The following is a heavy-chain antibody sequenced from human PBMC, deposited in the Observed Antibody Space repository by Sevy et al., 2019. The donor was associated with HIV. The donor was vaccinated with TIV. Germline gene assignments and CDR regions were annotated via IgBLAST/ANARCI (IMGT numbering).Heavy chain of an antibody. J-gene: IGHJ6*02. CDR1: GGSISSGDYY. Sequence: LPDTLSLTCSVSGGSISSGDYYWSWIRQPPGKGLEWIGYIYYSGSTYYNPSLKSRVTISVDTSKNQFSLKLSSVTAADTAVYYCARVVFTMVRGALYGMDVWGQGTTVTVSS. D-gene: IGHD3-10*01. V-gene: IGHV4-30-4*02. CDR3: ARVVFTMVRGALYGMDV. CDR2: IYYSGST.